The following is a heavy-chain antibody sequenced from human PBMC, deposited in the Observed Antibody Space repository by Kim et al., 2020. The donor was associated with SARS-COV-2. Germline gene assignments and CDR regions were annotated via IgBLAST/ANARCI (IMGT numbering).Heavy chain of an antibody. Sequence: KGRFTISRDNSKNSLYLQMNSLRTEDTALYYCAKDIVGPRWDCSRSYPDYWGQGTLVTVSS. J-gene: IGHJ4*02. D-gene: IGHD3-10*02. V-gene: IGHV3-43*01. CDR3: AKDIVGPRWDCSRSYPDY.